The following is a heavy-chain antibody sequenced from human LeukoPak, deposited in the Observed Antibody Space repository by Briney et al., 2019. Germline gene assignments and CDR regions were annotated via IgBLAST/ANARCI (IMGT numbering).Heavy chain of an antibody. CDR3: ASLSYGGNSGC. CDR1: GPTFSTYA. D-gene: IGHD4-23*01. Sequence: SVTVPRKASGPTFSTYAISWVRQAPGQGLEWMGRIIPILGIANYAQKFQGRVTITADKSTSTAYMELSSLRSEDTAVYYCASLSYGGNSGCWGQGNLVTVSS. V-gene: IGHV1-69*04. CDR2: IIPILGIA. J-gene: IGHJ4*02.